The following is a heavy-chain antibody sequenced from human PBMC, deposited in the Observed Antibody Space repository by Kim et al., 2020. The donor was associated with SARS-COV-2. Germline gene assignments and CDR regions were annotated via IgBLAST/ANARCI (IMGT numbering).Heavy chain of an antibody. J-gene: IGHJ5*02. CDR3: ARGSGYSYDYYWFDP. CDR2: IYYSGTT. CDR1: GDSLSSGGYY. V-gene: IGHV4-31*03. D-gene: IGHD5-18*01. Sequence: SETLSLTCTVSGDSLSSGGYYWSWIRQHPGKGLEWIGYIYYSGTTYYNPSLKSRLTISLDRSKSQFSLELSSVTAADTAVYYCARGSGYSYDYYWFDPWGPGTLAT.